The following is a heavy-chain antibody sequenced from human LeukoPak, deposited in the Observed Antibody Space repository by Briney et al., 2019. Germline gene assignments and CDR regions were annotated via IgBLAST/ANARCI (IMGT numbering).Heavy chain of an antibody. V-gene: IGHV4-59*07. CDR1: GSYISTYY. CDR2: IYYSWST. CDR3: ARHKPTGSYPLEF. J-gene: IGHJ4*02. Sequence: SVTQSLTQLVSGSYISTYYWSWIREPPGDGLEGNGYIYYSWSTNYNPSLQSRIDISVDTSKNQFSLKLSSVTAADKAVYYCARHKPTGSYPLEFWGQGTLVTVSS. D-gene: IGHD3-10*01.